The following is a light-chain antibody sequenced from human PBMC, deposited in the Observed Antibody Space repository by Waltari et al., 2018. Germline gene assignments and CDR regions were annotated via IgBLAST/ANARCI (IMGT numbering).Light chain of an antibody. V-gene: IGLV2-14*01. CDR1: SDDVAGYNA. J-gene: IGLJ1*01. CDR2: DVT. Sequence: QSALTQPASVSGSPGQSIAISCTGTSDDVAGYNAVSWYQQHPGKAPKLIIYDVTNRPSGISNRFSGSKSGNTASLTISGLRAEDEADYYCSSYTSSITYVFGTGTKVTVL. CDR3: SSYTSSITYV.